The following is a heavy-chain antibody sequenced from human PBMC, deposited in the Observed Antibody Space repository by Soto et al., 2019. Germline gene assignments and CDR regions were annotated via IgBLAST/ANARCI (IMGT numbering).Heavy chain of an antibody. Sequence: GGSLRLSCAASGFTFSSYGMHWVRQAPGKGLEWVAVIWYDGSNKYYADSVKGRFTISRDNSKNTLYLQMNSLRAEDTAVYYCARDKFPQLAPSNYYYYGMDVWGQGTTVTVCS. J-gene: IGHJ6*02. CDR2: IWYDGSNK. V-gene: IGHV3-33*01. CDR3: ARDKFPQLAPSNYYYYGMDV. D-gene: IGHD6-13*01. CDR1: GFTFSSYG.